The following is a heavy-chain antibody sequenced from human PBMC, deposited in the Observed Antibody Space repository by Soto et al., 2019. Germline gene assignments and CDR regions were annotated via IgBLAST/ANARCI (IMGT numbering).Heavy chain of an antibody. V-gene: IGHV4-59*01. D-gene: IGHD6-19*01. CDR3: ARDLGTDSSGWSPYYDMDV. Sequence: WRWILKNQGKGLEWIGYIYYSGSTNYNPSLKSRVTISVDTSKNQFSLKLSSVTAADTAVYYCARDLGTDSSGWSPYYDMDVWGKGTTVTVSS. J-gene: IGHJ6*03. CDR2: IYYSGST.